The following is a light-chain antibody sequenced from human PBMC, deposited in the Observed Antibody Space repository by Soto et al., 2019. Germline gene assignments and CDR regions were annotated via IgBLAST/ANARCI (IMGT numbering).Light chain of an antibody. V-gene: IGLV2-8*01. Sequence: QSALTQPPSASGPPGQSVTISCTGTSSDVGGYNYVSWYQQHPGKAPKLIIYEVSKRPSGVPDRFSGSKSGNTASLTGSGLQAEDEADYYCSSYAGNNNVVFGGGTKLTVL. CDR3: SSYAGNNNVV. J-gene: IGLJ2*01. CDR2: EVS. CDR1: SSDVGGYNY.